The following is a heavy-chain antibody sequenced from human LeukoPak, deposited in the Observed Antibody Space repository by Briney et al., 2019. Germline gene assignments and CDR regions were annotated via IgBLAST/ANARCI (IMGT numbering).Heavy chain of an antibody. Sequence: ASVKVSCKASGYTFTGYDMHWVRQAPGQGLEWMGWINPNSGGTNYAQKFQGRVTMTRDTSISTAYMELSRLRSDDTAVYYCAREGIAAAGTLDYWGQGTLVTVSS. CDR1: GYTFTGYD. CDR2: INPNSGGT. J-gene: IGHJ4*02. CDR3: AREGIAAAGTLDY. D-gene: IGHD6-13*01. V-gene: IGHV1-2*02.